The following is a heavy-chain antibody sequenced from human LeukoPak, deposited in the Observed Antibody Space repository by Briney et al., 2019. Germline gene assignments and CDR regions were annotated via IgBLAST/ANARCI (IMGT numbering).Heavy chain of an antibody. CDR2: IRHRDNGGKT. CDR3: SRIIFSIIAMVITTYFDY. CDR1: GFRFCYSY. Sequence: GVPLTLPCAVSGFRFCYSYVMGAREARGKGLEWVGFIRHRDNGGKTEETTSVKGRFAISRDDSKSITYQQVKSLKIEDTAVYYCSRIIFSIIAMVITTYFDYWGQGTLVTVSS. J-gene: IGHJ4*02. D-gene: IGHD3-22*01. V-gene: IGHV3-22*01.